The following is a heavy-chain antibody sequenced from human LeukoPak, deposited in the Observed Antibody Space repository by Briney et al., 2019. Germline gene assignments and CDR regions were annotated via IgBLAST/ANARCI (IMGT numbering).Heavy chain of an antibody. V-gene: IGHV4-59*11. J-gene: IGHJ4*02. CDR1: GGSISSHY. Sequence: PSETLSLTCTVSGGSISSHYWSWIRQPPGKGLEWIGYIYYGGSTNYNPSLKSRVTISVDTSKNQFSLKLSSVTAADTAVYYCARERIVGAPPYFDYWGQGTLVTVSS. CDR3: ARERIVGAPPYFDY. CDR2: IYYGGST. D-gene: IGHD1-26*01.